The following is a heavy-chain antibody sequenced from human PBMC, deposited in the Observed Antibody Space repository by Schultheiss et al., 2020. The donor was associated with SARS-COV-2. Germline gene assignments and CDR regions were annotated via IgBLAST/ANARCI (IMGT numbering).Heavy chain of an antibody. J-gene: IGHJ4*02. CDR3: ARESGNANLDY. V-gene: IGHV3-48*04. CDR1: GFTFSSYS. CDR2: ISSSGSTI. D-gene: IGHD4-23*01. Sequence: GESLKISCAASGFTFSSYSMNWVRQAPGKGLEWVSYISSSGSTIYYADSVKGRFTISRDNAKNSLYLQMNSLRAEDTAVYYCARESGNANLDYWGQGTLVTVSS.